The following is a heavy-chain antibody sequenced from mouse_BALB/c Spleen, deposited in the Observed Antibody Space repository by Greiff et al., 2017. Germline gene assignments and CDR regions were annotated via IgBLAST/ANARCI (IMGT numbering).Heavy chain of an antibody. Sequence: QVQLQQSGPGLVQPSQSLSITCTASGFSLTSYGVHWVRQSPGKGLEWLGVIWSGGSTDYNAAFISRLSISKDNSKSQVFFKMNSLQANDTAIYYCARAYYRYAWFAYWGQGTLVTVSA. J-gene: IGHJ3*01. CDR3: ARAYYRYAWFAY. V-gene: IGHV2-2*02. CDR1: GFSLTSYG. D-gene: IGHD2-14*01. CDR2: IWSGGST.